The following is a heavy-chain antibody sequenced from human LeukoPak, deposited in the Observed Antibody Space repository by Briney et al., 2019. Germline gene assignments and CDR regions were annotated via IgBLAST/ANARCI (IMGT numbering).Heavy chain of an antibody. V-gene: IGHV3-23*01. D-gene: IGHD3-22*01. CDR3: AKVPGDYYDSSGYQAD. J-gene: IGHJ4*02. Sequence: GGSLRLSCAASGFTFSSYAMTWVRQPPGKGLEWVSTISGSGGRTYYADSVKGRFTISRDNSKNTLYLQMNSLRAEDTAVYYCAKVPGDYYDSSGYQADWGQGTLVTVSS. CDR1: GFTFSSYA. CDR2: ISGSGGRT.